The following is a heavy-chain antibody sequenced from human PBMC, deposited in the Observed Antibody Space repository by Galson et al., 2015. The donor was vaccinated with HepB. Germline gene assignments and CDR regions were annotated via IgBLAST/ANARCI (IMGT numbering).Heavy chain of an antibody. CDR1: GGSISSYY. V-gene: IGHV4-59*08. Sequence: ETLSLTCTVSGGSISSYYWSWIRQPPGKGLEWIGYIYYSGSTNYNPSLKSRVTISVDTSKNQFSLKLSSVTAADTAVYYCARHESDIVVVPWFDPWGQGTLVTVSS. CDR3: ARHESDIVVVPWFDP. CDR2: IYYSGST. D-gene: IGHD2-2*01. J-gene: IGHJ5*02.